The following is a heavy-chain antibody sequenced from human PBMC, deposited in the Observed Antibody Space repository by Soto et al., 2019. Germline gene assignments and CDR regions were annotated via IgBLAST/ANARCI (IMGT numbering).Heavy chain of an antibody. Sequence: ASETLSLTCTVSGGSISSSSYSWGWIRQPPGKGLEWIGKIYFSGDTYYNPSLKSRVTISVDTSKNQFSLKLRSVTAADTAVYYCARQTDYGGKSFAFWGQGTLVTVSS. J-gene: IGHJ4*02. D-gene: IGHD4-17*01. CDR2: IYFSGDT. V-gene: IGHV4-39*01. CDR1: GGSISSSSYS. CDR3: ARQTDYGGKSFAF.